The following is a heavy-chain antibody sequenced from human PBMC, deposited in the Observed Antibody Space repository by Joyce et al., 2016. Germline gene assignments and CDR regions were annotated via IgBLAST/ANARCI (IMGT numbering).Heavy chain of an antibody. CDR2: IIPFYGTA. D-gene: IGHD3-10*01. J-gene: IGHJ5*02. V-gene: IGHV1-69*01. CDR1: GVTFSDYA. CDR3: ARGGEWFGELSNWFDP. Sequence: QVQLVQSGAEVKKPGSSVKVSCKASGVTFSDYAFTWVRQAPGQGLEWMGGIIPFYGTAKYAQKFQGRVTIIADESMSTVYMELSSLRSEDTAVYYCARGGEWFGELSNWFDPWGQGTLVTVSS.